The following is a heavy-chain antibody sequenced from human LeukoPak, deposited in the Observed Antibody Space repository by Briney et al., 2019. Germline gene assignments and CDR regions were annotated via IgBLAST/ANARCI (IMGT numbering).Heavy chain of an antibody. CDR1: GFTFDDYG. J-gene: IGHJ5*02. CDR3: ARDLVVTAIPDVWFDP. CDR2: INWNGGST. V-gene: IGHV3-20*04. D-gene: IGHD2-21*02. Sequence: PGGSLRLSCAASGFTFDDYGMSWVRQAPGKGLEWVSGINWNGGSTGYADSVKGRFTISRDNAKNSLYLQMNSLRAEDTAVYYCARDLVVTAIPDVWFDPWGQGTLVTVSS.